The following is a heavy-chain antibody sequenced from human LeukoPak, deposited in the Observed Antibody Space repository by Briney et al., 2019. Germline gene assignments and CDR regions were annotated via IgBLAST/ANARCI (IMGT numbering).Heavy chain of an antibody. CDR3: ASQLWSQVNWFDP. Sequence: TSSETLSLTCTVSGGSISSYYWSWIRQPPGKGLEWIGYIYYSGSTNYNPSLKSRVTISVDTSKNQFSLKLSSVTAADTAVYYYASQLWSQVNWFDPWGQGTLVTVSS. V-gene: IGHV4-59*01. CDR1: GGSISSYY. D-gene: IGHD5-18*01. J-gene: IGHJ5*02. CDR2: IYYSGST.